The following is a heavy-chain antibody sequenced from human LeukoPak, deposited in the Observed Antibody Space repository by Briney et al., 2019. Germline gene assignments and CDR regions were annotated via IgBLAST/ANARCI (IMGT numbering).Heavy chain of an antibody. D-gene: IGHD6-19*01. V-gene: IGHV4-4*07. CDR1: GGSISSYY. CDR2: IYTSGST. CDR3: ARETYNSGWNIDS. Sequence: KPSETLSLTCTVSGGSISSYYWSWIRQPAGKGLEWIGRIYTSGSTNYNPSLKSRVTLSVDKSKNQFFLSLFSVTAADTAVYYCARETYNSGWNIDSWGQGTLVSVSS. J-gene: IGHJ5*01.